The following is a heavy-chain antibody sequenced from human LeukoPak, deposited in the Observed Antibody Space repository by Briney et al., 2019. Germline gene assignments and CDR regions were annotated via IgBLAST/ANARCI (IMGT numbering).Heavy chain of an antibody. CDR3: ARVIAAAGKAAFDI. J-gene: IGHJ3*02. D-gene: IGHD6-13*01. Sequence: SQTLSLTCTVYGGSISSGGYYWSWIRQPPGKGLEWIGYIYHSGSTYYNPSLKSRVTISVDRSKNQFSLKLSSVTAADTAVYYCARVIAAAGKAAFDIWGQGTMVTVSS. CDR2: IYHSGST. V-gene: IGHV4-30-2*01. CDR1: GGSISSGGYY.